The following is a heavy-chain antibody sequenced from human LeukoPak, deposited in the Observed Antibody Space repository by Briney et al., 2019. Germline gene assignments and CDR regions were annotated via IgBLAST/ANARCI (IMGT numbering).Heavy chain of an antibody. CDR1: GLTFSSYG. V-gene: IGHV3-30*18. D-gene: IGHD5-18*01. CDR3: AKDLRGGNSYGEGLDY. CDR2: ISYDGSKT. Sequence: GGSLRLSCAASGLTFSSYGMHWVRQAPGKGLEWVAVISYDGSKTYYADSVKGRFIISRDNSKNTLYLQMNSLTAEDTAVYSCAKDLRGGNSYGEGLDYWGQGTLVTVSS. J-gene: IGHJ4*02.